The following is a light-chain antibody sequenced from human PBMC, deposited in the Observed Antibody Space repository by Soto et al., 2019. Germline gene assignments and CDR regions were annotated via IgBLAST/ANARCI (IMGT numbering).Light chain of an antibody. CDR2: GNN. CDR1: SSNIGAGYD. CDR3: QSYDTNLSAWV. Sequence: QSVLTQPPSVSGAPGQRVTISCTGSSSNIGAGYDVHWYQHLPGTATKLLIYGNNNRPSGVPDRFSGSKSGTSASLAITGLQAEDEADYYCQSYDTNLSAWVFGGGTKLTVL. J-gene: IGLJ3*02. V-gene: IGLV1-40*01.